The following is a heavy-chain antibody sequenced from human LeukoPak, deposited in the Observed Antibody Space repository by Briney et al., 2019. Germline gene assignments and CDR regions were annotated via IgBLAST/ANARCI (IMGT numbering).Heavy chain of an antibody. CDR2: IYYSGST. CDR3: AREGNVDTAMVMDY. J-gene: IGHJ4*02. Sequence: SETLSLTCTVSGGSISSYYWSWIRQPPGKGLEWIGYIYYSGSTNYNPSLKSRVTISVDTSKNQFSLKLSSVTAADTAVYYCAREGNVDTAMVMDYWGQGTLVTVSS. CDR1: GGSISSYY. V-gene: IGHV4-59*12. D-gene: IGHD5-18*01.